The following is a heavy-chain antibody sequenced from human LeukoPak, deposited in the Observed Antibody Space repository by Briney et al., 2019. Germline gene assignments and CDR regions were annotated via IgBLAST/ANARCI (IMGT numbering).Heavy chain of an antibody. D-gene: IGHD6-19*01. J-gene: IGHJ6*03. CDR1: GGSFSGYY. V-gene: IGHV4-34*01. CDR3: ARHYPDDSSGWYWYYYYMDV. CDR2: INHSGST. Sequence: PSETLSLTCAVYGGSFSGYYWSWIRQPPGKGLEWIGEINHSGSTNYNPSLKSRVTISVGTSKNQFSLKLSSVTAADTAVYYCARHYPDDSSGWYWYYYYMDVWGKGTTVTISS.